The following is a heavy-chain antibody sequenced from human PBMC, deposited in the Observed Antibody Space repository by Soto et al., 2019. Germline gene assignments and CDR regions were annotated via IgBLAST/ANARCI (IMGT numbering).Heavy chain of an antibody. V-gene: IGHV1-18*01. D-gene: IGHD6-19*01. CDR1: GYTFTSYG. CDR2: ISAYNGNT. J-gene: IGHJ5*02. CDR3: ARDVVRQQWLSGWFDP. Sequence: QVQLVQSGAEVKKPGASVKVSCKASGYTFTSYGISWVRQAPGQGLEWMGWISAYNGNTNYAQKLQGRVTMTTDTSRSTAYMELRSLRSDDTAVYYCARDVVRQQWLSGWFDPWGQGTLVTVSS.